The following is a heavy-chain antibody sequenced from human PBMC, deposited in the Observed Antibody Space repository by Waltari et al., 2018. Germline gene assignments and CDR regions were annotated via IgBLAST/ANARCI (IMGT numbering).Heavy chain of an antibody. CDR1: GVNTGPYE. D-gene: IGHD6-19*01. CDR2: ISIGAKTT. Sequence: VESGGGVVQHGGSLRLSCADSGVNTGPYEINWVRRAPGKGLEWIAYISIGAKTTSYAASVQGRFTISRDNVNNSIYLQMNSLRVEDTAIYYCARDRPPPYSTGWYVLFHWGQGSQVTVSA. V-gene: IGHV3-48*03. J-gene: IGHJ4*02. CDR3: ARDRPPPYSTGWYVLFH.